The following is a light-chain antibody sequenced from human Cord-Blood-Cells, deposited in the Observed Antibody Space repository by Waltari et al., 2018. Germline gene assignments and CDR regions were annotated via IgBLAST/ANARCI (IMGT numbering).Light chain of an antibody. CDR2: GAS. CDR1: QSVSSN. Sequence: EIVMTQSPATLSVSPGERATLSCRASQSVSSNLAWYQQKPGQAPRLLIYGASTRATVIPCRFSGSGSGTEFTLTISSLQSEDFAVYYCQQYNNWPSWTFGQGTKVEIK. J-gene: IGKJ1*01. CDR3: QQYNNWPSWT. V-gene: IGKV3-15*01.